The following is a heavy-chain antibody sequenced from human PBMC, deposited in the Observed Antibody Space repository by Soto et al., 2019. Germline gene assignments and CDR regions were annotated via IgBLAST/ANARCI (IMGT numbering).Heavy chain of an antibody. CDR1: GYTLTELS. CDR2: ISAYNGNT. V-gene: IGHV1-18*01. J-gene: IGHJ6*02. Sequence: ASVKVSCKVSGYTLTELSMHWVRQAPGQGLEWMGWISAYNGNTNYAQKLQGRVTMTTDTSTSTAYMELRSLRSDDTAVYYCARDPGNYYYGMDVWGQGTTVTVSS. CDR3: ARDPGNYYYGMDV.